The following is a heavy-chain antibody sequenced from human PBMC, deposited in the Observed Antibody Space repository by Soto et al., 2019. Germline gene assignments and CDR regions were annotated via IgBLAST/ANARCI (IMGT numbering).Heavy chain of an antibody. Sequence: SETLSLTCAVYGGSFSGYFWGWIRQPPGKGLEWIGEINHSGSTNYNPSLKSRVTISVDTSKNQFSLKLSSVTAADTAVYYCARRYGRYFDYWGQGTLVTVSS. CDR1: GGSFSGYF. V-gene: IGHV4-34*01. J-gene: IGHJ4*02. CDR3: ARRYGRYFDY. D-gene: IGHD4-17*01. CDR2: INHSGST.